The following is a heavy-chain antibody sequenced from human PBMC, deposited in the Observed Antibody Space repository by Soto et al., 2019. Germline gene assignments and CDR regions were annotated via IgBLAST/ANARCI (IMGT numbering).Heavy chain of an antibody. V-gene: IGHV1-46*01. Sequence: QVQLVQSGAEVKEPGASVRVSCKASGYTFTDYYMNWVRQAPGQGLEWMAIINPSGGTASYAQKFQGRVSLTRDTSTSTVYMELSSLRSEDTAVYYCVRDAISVAVTGGRAFDYWGQGSLVTVSS. CDR3: VRDAISVAVTGGRAFDY. CDR2: INPSGGTA. CDR1: GYTFTDYY. J-gene: IGHJ4*02. D-gene: IGHD6-19*01.